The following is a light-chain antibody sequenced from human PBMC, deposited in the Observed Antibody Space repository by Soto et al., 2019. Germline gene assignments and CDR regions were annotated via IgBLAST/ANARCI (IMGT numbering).Light chain of an antibody. J-gene: IGKJ1*01. CDR3: QQFGGSPPSWT. V-gene: IGKV3-20*01. Sequence: ESVLTQSPGTLSLSPGERATLSCRAIQSVSSNSLAWYQQKPGQAPRLLIYGASSRATGTPDRFSGSGSGTDFTLTISRLEPEDFAVYYCQQFGGSPPSWTFGQGTKVEI. CDR2: GAS. CDR1: QSVSSNS.